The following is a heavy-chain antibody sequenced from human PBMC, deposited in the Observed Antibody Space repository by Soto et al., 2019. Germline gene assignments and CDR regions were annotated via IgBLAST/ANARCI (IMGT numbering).Heavy chain of an antibody. Sequence: QVHLVQSGAEVKKPGASVKVSCKAYGYTFTSYDIDWGRQAPGQGLEWMGWINPNNGHTGYAQKFQGRVSMTRDAPISTALRELSSLRADETAVYYGENGVVVLTADTTNWFDPLGQGTLVYVSS. CDR2: INPNNGHT. D-gene: IGHD2-2*01. CDR1: GYTFTSYD. CDR3: ENGVVVLTADTTNWFDP. V-gene: IGHV1-8*01. J-gene: IGHJ5*02.